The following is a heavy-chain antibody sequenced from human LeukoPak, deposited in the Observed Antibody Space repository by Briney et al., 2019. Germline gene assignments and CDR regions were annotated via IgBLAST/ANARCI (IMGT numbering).Heavy chain of an antibody. CDR2: INPNSGGT. J-gene: IGHJ3*02. D-gene: IGHD3-10*01. V-gene: IGHV1-2*02. CDR1: GYTFTGYY. CDR3: ARETLSFGSRDAFDI. Sequence: PRASVKVSCKASGYTFTGYYMHWVRQAPGQGLEWMGWINPNSGGTNYAQKFQGRVTMTRDTSISTAYMELSRLRSDDTAVYYCARETLSFGSRDAFDIWGQGTMVTVSS.